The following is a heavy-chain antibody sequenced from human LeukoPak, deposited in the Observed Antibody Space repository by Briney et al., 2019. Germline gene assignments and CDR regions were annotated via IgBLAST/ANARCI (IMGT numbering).Heavy chain of an antibody. J-gene: IGHJ4*02. CDR2: ISAYNGNT. CDR1: GYTFTRFA. D-gene: IGHD2-15*01. CDR3: ARAGGYCGRISCPYYFDY. Sequence: ASVKVSCKASGYTFTRFAISWVRQAPGQGLEWMGWISAYNGNTNYAQKFQGRVTMTRNTSISTAYMELSSLRSEDTAVYYCARAGGYCGRISCPYYFDYWGQGSLVAVSS. V-gene: IGHV1-18*01.